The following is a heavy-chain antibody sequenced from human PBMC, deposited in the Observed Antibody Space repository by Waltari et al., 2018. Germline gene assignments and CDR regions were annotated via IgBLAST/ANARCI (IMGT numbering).Heavy chain of an antibody. Sequence: DVQLSESGGGLAQPGGSLRLSCVAAEFTLSNSAMSWVRQAPGKGLELFSAIVGIGGTHYIDSVKGRFTISRDNAKNTVYLQMNSLRAEDTAVYYCAKCEMYDSGWCAFFRYWGRGTLVTVSS. D-gene: IGHD6-19*01. CDR3: AKCEMYDSGWCAFFRY. V-gene: IGHV3-23*01. CDR1: EFTLSNSA. J-gene: IGHJ4*02. CDR2: IVGIGGT.